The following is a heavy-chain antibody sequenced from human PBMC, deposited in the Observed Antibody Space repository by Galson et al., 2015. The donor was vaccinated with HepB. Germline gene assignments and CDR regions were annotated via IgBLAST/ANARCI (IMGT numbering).Heavy chain of an antibody. V-gene: IGHV1-18*04. J-gene: IGHJ2*01. CDR2: ISAYNGNT. CDR3: ARDRGYYYDSSGYYWYFDL. Sequence: SVKVSCKASGYTFTSYGISWVRQAPGQGLEWMGWISAYNGNTNYAQKLQGRVTMTTDTSTSTAYMELRSLRSDDTAVYYCARDRGYYYDSSGYYWYFDLWGRGTLVTVSS. CDR1: GYTFTSYG. D-gene: IGHD3-22*01.